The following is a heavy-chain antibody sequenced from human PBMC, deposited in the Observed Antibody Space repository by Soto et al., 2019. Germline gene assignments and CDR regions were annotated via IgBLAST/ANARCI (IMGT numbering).Heavy chain of an antibody. Sequence: SETLSLTCTVSGGSISSYYWSWIRQPPGKGLEWIGYFYYSGSTNYNPSIKSRVTISVDTSKNQFSPKLNSVTAADTAVYYCARLIKANWFDPWGQGTLVTVSS. CDR2: FYYSGST. V-gene: IGHV4-59*08. D-gene: IGHD3-16*02. CDR1: GGSISSYY. J-gene: IGHJ5*02. CDR3: ARLIKANWFDP.